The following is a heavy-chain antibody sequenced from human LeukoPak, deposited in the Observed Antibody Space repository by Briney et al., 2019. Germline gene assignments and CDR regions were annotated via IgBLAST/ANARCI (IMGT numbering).Heavy chain of an antibody. CDR2: VYYSGST. CDR3: ARDRGYYGSGSYYHFDY. J-gene: IGHJ4*02. D-gene: IGHD3-10*01. V-gene: IGHV4-59*01. Sequence: SETLSLTCTVSGGSISSYYWTWIRQPPGKGLQWIGYVYYSGSTNYNPSLKSRVTISVDASKNQFSLKLSSVTAADTAVYYCARDRGYYGSGSYYHFDYWGQGTLVTVSS. CDR1: GGSISSYY.